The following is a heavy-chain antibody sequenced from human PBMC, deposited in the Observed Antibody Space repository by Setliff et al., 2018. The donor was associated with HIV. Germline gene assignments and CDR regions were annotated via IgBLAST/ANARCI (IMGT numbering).Heavy chain of an antibody. CDR3: AKGSGYYSTDAFDI. J-gene: IGHJ3*02. V-gene: IGHV3-11*04. CDR1: GFTFSDHY. D-gene: IGHD3-22*01. Sequence: PGGSLRLSCAASGFTFSDHYMSWIRQAPGKGLEWVSSISGTATTIYSADSVKGRFTISRDNAKTTLYLQMNSLRAEDTAVYYCAKGSGYYSTDAFDIWGQGTMVTVSS. CDR2: ISGTATTI.